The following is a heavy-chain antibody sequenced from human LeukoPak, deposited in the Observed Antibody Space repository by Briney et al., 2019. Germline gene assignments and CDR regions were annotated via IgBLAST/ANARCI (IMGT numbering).Heavy chain of an antibody. CDR1: GFTFSSYS. Sequence: PGGSLRLSCAASGFTFSSYSMNWVRQAPGKGLECISYISSSSSTIYYADSVKGRFTISRDNAKNSLYLQMNSLRAEDTAVYYCANGPGYSSSSGLGFDYWGQGTLVTVSS. CDR3: ANGPGYSSSSGLGFDY. CDR2: ISSSSSTI. V-gene: IGHV3-48*01. J-gene: IGHJ4*02. D-gene: IGHD6-6*01.